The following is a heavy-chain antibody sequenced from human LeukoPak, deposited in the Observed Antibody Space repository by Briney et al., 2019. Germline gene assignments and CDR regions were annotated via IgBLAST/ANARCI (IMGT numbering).Heavy chain of an antibody. CDR2: FYYSGST. CDR3: ARHDDHGDWDY. CDR1: GGSISRCSYN. D-gene: IGHD4-17*01. J-gene: IGHJ4*02. V-gene: IGHV4-39*01. Sequence: PSETLSLTCTVSGGSISRCSYNWGWIRQPPGKGLEWIGTFYYSGSTYYNPSLKSRVTISVDTSKTQFSLSLSSVTAADTAVYYCARHDDHGDWDYWGQGALVTVSS.